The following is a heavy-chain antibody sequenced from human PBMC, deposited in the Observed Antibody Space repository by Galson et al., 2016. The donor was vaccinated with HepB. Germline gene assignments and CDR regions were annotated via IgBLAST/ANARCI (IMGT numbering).Heavy chain of an antibody. Sequence: SLRLSCATSGFTFSSYAMSWVRQAPGKGLEWVSSISNSNGGTHYADSVKGRFTISRDTSKNTLFLQMNGLRAEDTAIHYCAKEVARGMVRGVISGRLYYYGLDVWGQGTTVTVSS. CDR1: GFTFSSYA. D-gene: IGHD3-10*01. J-gene: IGHJ6*02. V-gene: IGHV3-23*01. CDR3: AKEVARGMVRGVISGRLYYYGLDV. CDR2: ISNSNGGT.